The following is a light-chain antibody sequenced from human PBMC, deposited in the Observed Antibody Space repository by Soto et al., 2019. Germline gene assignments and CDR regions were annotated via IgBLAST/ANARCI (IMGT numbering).Light chain of an antibody. J-gene: IGLJ1*01. V-gene: IGLV2-8*01. CDR2: EVS. CDR3: STYAGSIYV. Sequence: PLTQPLSAAGSPGQAVTIFCTGTSSDVGGYNYVSLYQQHPGKAPKLMIYEVSKRPPGVPDRFSGSQSGNTASLTVSRLQAEDEADYCCSTYAGSIYVFGTGSKVTGL. CDR1: SSDVGGYNY.